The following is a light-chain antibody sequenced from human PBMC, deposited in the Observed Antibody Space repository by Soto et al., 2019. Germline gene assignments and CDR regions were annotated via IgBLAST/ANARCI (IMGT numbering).Light chain of an antibody. CDR3: TSYTSTSNPFV. CDR1: SSDVGGFNH. V-gene: IGLV2-14*01. J-gene: IGLJ1*01. Sequence: QSALTQPASVSGSPGQSITISCTRTSSDVGGFNHVSWYQQHPGKAPKLMIYEVSNRPSGVSNRFSGSKSGNTASLTISGLQAEDEADYYCTSYTSTSNPFVFGTGTKVTVL. CDR2: EVS.